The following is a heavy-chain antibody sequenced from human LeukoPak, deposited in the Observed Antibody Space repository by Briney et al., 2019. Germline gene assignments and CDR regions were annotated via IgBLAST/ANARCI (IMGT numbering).Heavy chain of an antibody. CDR2: INHSGST. D-gene: IGHD3-9*01. CDR1: GGSFSGYY. CDR3: ARGGIWTYYDILTGSPRPYYFDY. V-gene: IGHV4-34*01. Sequence: SETLSLTCAVYGGSFSGYYWSWIRQPPGKGLEWIGEINHSGSTNYNPSLKSRVTISVDTSKNQFSLKLRSVTAADTAVYYCARGGIWTYYDILTGSPRPYYFDYWGQGTLVTVSS. J-gene: IGHJ4*02.